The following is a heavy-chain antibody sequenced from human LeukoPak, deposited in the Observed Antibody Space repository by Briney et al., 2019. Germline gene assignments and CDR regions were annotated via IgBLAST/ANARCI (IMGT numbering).Heavy chain of an antibody. CDR1: GFIFSDYW. CDR3: ERDLELVVFDM. CDR2: INTDGSSA. J-gene: IGHJ3*02. D-gene: IGHD3-10*01. Sequence: GGSLRLSCAASGFIFSDYWMHWVRQAPGKGLVWISRINTDGSSANYADSVNGRFTISRDNDKNTLYLQMDSLRADDTAVYYCERDLELVVFDMGGQGTTVPV. V-gene: IGHV3-74*01.